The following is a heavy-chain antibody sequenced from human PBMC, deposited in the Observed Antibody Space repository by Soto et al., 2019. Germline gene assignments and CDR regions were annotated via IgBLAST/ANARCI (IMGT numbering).Heavy chain of an antibody. V-gene: IGHV4-59*01. CDR2: IYDTGISGYTPST. CDR3: ARGEDAFFYYGLDV. CDR1: GGSITSSY. J-gene: IGHJ6*02. Sequence: SETLSLTCTVSGGSITSSYWSWIRRPPGKXLEWIAYIYDTGISGYTPSTSYNPSLKSRVTMSVDTSKCQFSLKLTSVTAADTAVYYCARGEDAFFYYGLDVWGQGITVTVSS.